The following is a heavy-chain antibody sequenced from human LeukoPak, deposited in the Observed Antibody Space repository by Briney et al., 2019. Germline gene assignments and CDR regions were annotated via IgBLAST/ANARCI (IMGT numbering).Heavy chain of an antibody. CDR2: INHGEGT. D-gene: IGHD3-22*01. CDR3: ARGRIAKIVVVHSFTYGMDV. J-gene: IGHJ6*02. CDR1: GGSFSGYY. V-gene: IGHV4-34*01. Sequence: SETLSLTCAVSGGSFSGYYWYWIRQPPGKGLEWIGEINHGEGTNYNPSLKSRATLSVDTSKNQFSLKLTSVTAADTAVYYCARGRIAKIVVVHSFTYGMDVWGQGTTVTVSS.